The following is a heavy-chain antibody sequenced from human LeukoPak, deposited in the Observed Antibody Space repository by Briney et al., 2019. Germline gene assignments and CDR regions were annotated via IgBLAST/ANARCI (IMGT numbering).Heavy chain of an antibody. CDR2: IIPIFDKT. CDR1: GGTFSGYA. Sequence: ASVKGSCKASGGTFSGYAISWVRQAPGQGLEWMGAIIPIFDKTNYTQNFQGRVTITADESTTTAYMELSNLRSEDTAVYYCARGGLRDTLIGPKYYFDYWGQGTLVTVSS. D-gene: IGHD5-12*01. V-gene: IGHV1-69*13. CDR3: ARGGLRDTLIGPKYYFDY. J-gene: IGHJ4*02.